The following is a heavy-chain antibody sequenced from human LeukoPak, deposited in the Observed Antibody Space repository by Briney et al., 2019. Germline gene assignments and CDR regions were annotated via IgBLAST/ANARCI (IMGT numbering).Heavy chain of an antibody. D-gene: IGHD3-9*01. CDR1: GGSISSYY. J-gene: IGHJ3*02. CDR2: IYYSGST. V-gene: IGHV4-59*01. Sequence: SETLSLTCTVSGGSISSYYWSWIRQPPGPGLEWIGYIYYSGSTNYNPSLKSRVTISVDTSKTQFSLKLSSVTAADTAVYYCARDYGYYDILTGYYRPIHAFDIWGQGTMVTVSS. CDR3: ARDYGYYDILTGYYRPIHAFDI.